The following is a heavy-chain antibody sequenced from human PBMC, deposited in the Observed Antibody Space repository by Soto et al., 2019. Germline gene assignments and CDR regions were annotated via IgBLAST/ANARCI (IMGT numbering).Heavy chain of an antibody. CDR3: ARSLGSSGYYSHFDY. D-gene: IGHD3-22*01. Sequence: PSATPSLTCPLSGASVRRGIYYWSWIRPPPGKGLEWIGYIYYSGSTNYNPSLKSRVTISVDTSKNQFSLKLSSVTAADTAVYYCARSLGSSGYYSHFDYWGQGILVTVSS. CDR2: IYYSGST. V-gene: IGHV4-61*01. CDR1: GASVRRGIYY. J-gene: IGHJ4*02.